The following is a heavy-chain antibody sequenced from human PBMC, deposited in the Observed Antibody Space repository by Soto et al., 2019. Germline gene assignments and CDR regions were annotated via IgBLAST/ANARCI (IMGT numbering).Heavy chain of an antibody. J-gene: IGHJ5*02. D-gene: IGHD3-3*01. CDR2: INHSGST. Sequence: SETLSLTCAVYGVSFSGYYWSWIRQPPGKGLEWIGEINHSGSTNYNPSLKSRVTISVDTSKNQFSLKLSSVTAADTAVYYCAREALITIFGVVTDWFDPWGQGTLVTVSS. V-gene: IGHV4-34*01. CDR1: GVSFSGYY. CDR3: AREALITIFGVVTDWFDP.